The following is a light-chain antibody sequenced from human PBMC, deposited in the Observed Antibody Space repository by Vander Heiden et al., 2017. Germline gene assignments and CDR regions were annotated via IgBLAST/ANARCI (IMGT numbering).Light chain of an antibody. CDR2: EVS. CDR1: SSAVGGYIY. V-gene: IGLV2-14*01. CDR3: SSYTSSSTYV. Sequence: QSALTQPASVSGSPGQSITISCTGTSSAVGGYIYVSWYQQHPGKAPKLMIYEVSNRPSGVSNRFSGSKSGNTASLTISGLQAEDEADYYCSSYTSSSTYVFGTGTKVTVL. J-gene: IGLJ1*01.